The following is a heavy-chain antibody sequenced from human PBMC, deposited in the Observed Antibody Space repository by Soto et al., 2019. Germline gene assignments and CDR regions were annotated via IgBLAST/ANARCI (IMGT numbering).Heavy chain of an antibody. V-gene: IGHV1-18*01. J-gene: IGHJ4*02. CDR3: ARGNNWNDVSYY. CDR1: GYTFTSYG. Sequence: QVQLVQSGAEVKKPGASVKVSCKASGYTFTSYGISWVRQAPGQGLEWVGWISANNGNTNYPQKPQDRVTMTTDTSTTTAYMELRTLRSDDTAVYYSARGNNWNDVSYYWGQGTLVTVSS. CDR2: ISANNGNT. D-gene: IGHD1-1*01.